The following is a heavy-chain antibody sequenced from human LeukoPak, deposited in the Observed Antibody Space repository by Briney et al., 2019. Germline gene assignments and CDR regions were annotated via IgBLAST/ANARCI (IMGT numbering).Heavy chain of an antibody. Sequence: SETLSLTCTVSGYSISSGYYWGWIRQPPGKGLEWIGSIYYSGSTYYNPSLKSRVTISVDTSKNQFSLKLSSVTAADTAVYYCARAKNGDYMDVWGKGTTVTVPS. D-gene: IGHD2-8*01. CDR3: ARAKNGDYMDV. CDR1: GYSISSGYY. CDR2: IYYSGST. J-gene: IGHJ6*03. V-gene: IGHV4-38-2*02.